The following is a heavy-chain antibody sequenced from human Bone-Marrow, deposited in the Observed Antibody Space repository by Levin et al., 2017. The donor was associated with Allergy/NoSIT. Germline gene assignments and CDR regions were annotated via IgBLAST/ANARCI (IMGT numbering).Heavy chain of an antibody. J-gene: IGHJ4*02. CDR3: ARDSCSGGSCYSFDY. D-gene: IGHD2-15*01. CDR1: GYTFSSYG. V-gene: IGHV1-18*01. Sequence: PGGSLRLSCTASGYTFSSYGITWVRQAPGQGLEWMAWISTYNDNTNYAKNLQGRVTMTADSSTRTTYMVLRSLGSDDTAVYYCARDSCSGGSCYSFDYWGQGTLVTVSS. CDR2: ISTYNDNT.